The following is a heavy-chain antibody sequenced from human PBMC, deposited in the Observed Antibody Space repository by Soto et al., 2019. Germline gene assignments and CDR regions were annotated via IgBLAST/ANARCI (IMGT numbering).Heavy chain of an antibody. V-gene: IGHV3-66*01. CDR3: ARDPYCSGGSCYSAGLQH. D-gene: IGHD2-15*01. Sequence: GGSLRLSCAASGFTVSSNYMSWVRQAPGKGLEWVSVIYSGGSTYYADSVKGRFTISRDNSKNTLYLQMNSLRAEDTAVYYCARDPYCSGGSCYSAGLQHWGQGTLVTVSS. CDR2: IYSGGST. J-gene: IGHJ1*01. CDR1: GFTVSSNY.